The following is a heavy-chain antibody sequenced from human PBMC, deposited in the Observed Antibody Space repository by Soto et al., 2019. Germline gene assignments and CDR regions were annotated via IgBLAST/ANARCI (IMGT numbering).Heavy chain of an antibody. Sequence: GASVKVSCKASGYTFTRYGIGWARQAPGQGLEWMGWINTYNGNTNYAQNVQGRVTLTTDTSTSTAYMELRSLRSNDTAMYYCARTAAAGKYYYGMDVWGQGTTVTVSS. V-gene: IGHV1-18*01. J-gene: IGHJ6*02. CDR3: ARTAAAGKYYYGMDV. D-gene: IGHD6-13*01. CDR2: INTYNGNT. CDR1: GYTFTRYG.